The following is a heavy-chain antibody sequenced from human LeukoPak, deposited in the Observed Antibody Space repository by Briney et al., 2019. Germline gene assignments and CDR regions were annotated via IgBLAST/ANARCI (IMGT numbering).Heavy chain of an antibody. CDR3: ARSAQTVTTVPLDY. Sequence: SETLSLTCTVSGGSVSSGGYYWSWIRQHPGQGLEWIGYIYYSGSTYYNPSLQSRVTISVDTSKNQFSLKLSSVTAADTAVYYCARSAQTVTTVPLDYWRQGTLVTVSS. CDR1: GGSVSSGGYY. J-gene: IGHJ4*02. V-gene: IGHV4-31*03. D-gene: IGHD4-17*01. CDR2: IYYSGST.